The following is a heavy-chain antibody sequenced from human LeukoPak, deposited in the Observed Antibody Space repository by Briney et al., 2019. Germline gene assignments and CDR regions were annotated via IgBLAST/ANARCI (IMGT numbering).Heavy chain of an antibody. CDR3: ERGIADPYSFDS. Sequence: SETLSLTCTVSGGSINFYYWSWIRQPAGKGLEWIGRIYSTGSTNYSPSLKSRVTMSVDKSKNQFSLNLSSVTAADTAVYYCERGIADPYSFDSWGQGTLVTVSS. CDR1: GGSINFYY. D-gene: IGHD6-13*01. CDR2: IYSTGST. J-gene: IGHJ4*02. V-gene: IGHV4-4*07.